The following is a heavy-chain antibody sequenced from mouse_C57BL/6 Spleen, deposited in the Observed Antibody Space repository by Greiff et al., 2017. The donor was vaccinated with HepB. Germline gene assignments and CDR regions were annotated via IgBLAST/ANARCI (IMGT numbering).Heavy chain of an antibody. J-gene: IGHJ1*03. CDR2: IYPGSGST. CDR3: ARWDYYGSRGYFDV. V-gene: IGHV1-55*01. Sequence: QVQLQQSGAELVKPGASVKMSCKASGYTFTSYWITWVKQRPGQGLEWIGDIYPGSGSTNYNEKFKSKATLTVDTSSSTAYMQLSSLTSEDSAVYYCARWDYYGSRGYFDVWGTGTTVTVSS. CDR1: GYTFTSYW. D-gene: IGHD1-1*01.